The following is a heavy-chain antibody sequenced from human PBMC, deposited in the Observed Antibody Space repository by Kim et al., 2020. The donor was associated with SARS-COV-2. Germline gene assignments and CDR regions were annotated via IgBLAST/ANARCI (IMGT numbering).Heavy chain of an antibody. V-gene: IGHV3-20*04. CDR2: ISWNGDMT. Sequence: GGSLRLSCAASGFTFDDYGMSWVRQIAGEGLEWVSGISWNGDMTGYTDSVKGRFTISRDYAKNSLYLQMNSLRAEDTALYYCARNSGFTSSHLGGLDVWGHGTTVIVSS. CDR3: ARNSGFTSSHLGGLDV. J-gene: IGHJ6*02. CDR1: GFTFDDYG. D-gene: IGHD3-10*01.